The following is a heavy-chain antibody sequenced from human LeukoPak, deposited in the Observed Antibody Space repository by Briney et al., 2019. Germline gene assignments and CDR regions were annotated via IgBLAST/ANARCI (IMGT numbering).Heavy chain of an antibody. CDR1: GGSISSYY. V-gene: IGHV4-59*08. CDR3: ARHSRSSSWRLNWFDP. J-gene: IGHJ5*02. CDR2: IYYSGST. D-gene: IGHD6-13*01. Sequence: SETPSLTCTVSGGSISSYYWSWIRQPPGKGREWIGYIYYSGSTNYSPSLKSRVTISVDTSKNQFSLKLSSVTAADTAVYYCARHSRSSSWRLNWFDPWGQGTLVTVSS.